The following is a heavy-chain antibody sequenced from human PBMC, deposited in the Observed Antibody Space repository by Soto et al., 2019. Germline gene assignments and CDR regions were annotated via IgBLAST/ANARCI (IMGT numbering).Heavy chain of an antibody. CDR3: ARGPGYSSTWPGEHLDV. CDR1: GDSVSSNSAA. CDR2: TFYRAKWYG. V-gene: IGHV6-1*01. D-gene: IGHD6-13*01. Sequence: PSQTLSLTCAISGDSVSSNSAAWNWTRQSPSRGIEWLGRTFYRAKWYGDYAVSVKSRITINPDTSENQFSLHLNSVTPEDTAVYYCARGPGYSSTWPGEHLDVWGQGTLVTVSS. J-gene: IGHJ4*02.